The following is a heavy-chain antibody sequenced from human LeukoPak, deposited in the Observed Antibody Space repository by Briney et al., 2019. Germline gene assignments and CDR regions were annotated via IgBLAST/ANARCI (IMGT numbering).Heavy chain of an antibody. J-gene: IGHJ4*02. CDR2: IYTSGST. V-gene: IGHV4-4*09. Sequence: SETLSLTCTVSGGSISSYYWSWIRQPPGKGLEWIGYIYTSGSTNYNPSLKSRVTISVDTSKNQFSLQLSSVTAADTAVYYCAGRGLHGRGGFDYWGQGTLVTVSS. CDR1: GGSISSYY. D-gene: IGHD2-15*01. CDR3: AGRGLHGRGGFDY.